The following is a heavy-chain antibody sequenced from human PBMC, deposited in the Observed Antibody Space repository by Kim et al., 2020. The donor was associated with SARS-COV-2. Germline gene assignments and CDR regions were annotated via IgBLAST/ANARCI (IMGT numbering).Heavy chain of an antibody. Sequence: ASVKVSCKAAGYMFSIYNINWVRQAPGQGLEWMGWISPFNGNTNYGQKFQGRIIMTIDTSTSTAYMELGSLRSDDTAICYCARDPSSGWYLGWFDVWGQGTTVTVSS. D-gene: IGHD6-19*01. CDR2: ISPFNGNT. CDR1: GYMFSIYN. CDR3: ARDPSSGWYLGWFDV. V-gene: IGHV1-18*04. J-gene: IGHJ6*02.